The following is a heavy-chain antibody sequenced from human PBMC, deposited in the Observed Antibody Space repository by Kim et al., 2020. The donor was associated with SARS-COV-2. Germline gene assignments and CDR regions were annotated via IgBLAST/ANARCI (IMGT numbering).Heavy chain of an antibody. D-gene: IGHD2-21*01. CDR3: ARCGGSPCSGMDV. CDR1: GGSFSGYY. V-gene: IGHV4-34*01. Sequence: SETLSLTCAVYGGSFSGYYWSWIRQPPGKGLEWIGEINHSGSTNYNPSLKSRVTISVDTSKNQFSLKLSSVTAADTAVYYCARCGGSPCSGMDVWGQGTTVTVSS. J-gene: IGHJ6*02. CDR2: INHSGST.